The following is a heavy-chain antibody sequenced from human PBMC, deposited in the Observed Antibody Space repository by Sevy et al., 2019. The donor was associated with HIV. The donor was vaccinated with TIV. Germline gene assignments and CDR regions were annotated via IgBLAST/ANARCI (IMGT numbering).Heavy chain of an antibody. CDR3: FVVITDAEDYFNH. CDR1: GASGRGGNQY. Sequence: SETLSLTCAVSGASGRGGNQYWTWIRQPPGKGLEWIGYIHNTGSTNYNPSLKSRLTISNDTSGTQFSLRLSSVTAADTATYYCFVVITDAEDYFNHRGRGTLVTVSS. CDR2: IHNTGST. D-gene: IGHD3-22*01. V-gene: IGHV4-61*01. J-gene: IGHJ4*02.